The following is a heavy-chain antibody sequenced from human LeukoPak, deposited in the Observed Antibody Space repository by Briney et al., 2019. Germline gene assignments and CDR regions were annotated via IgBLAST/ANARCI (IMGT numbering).Heavy chain of an antibody. J-gene: IGHJ6*03. D-gene: IGHD5-18*01. CDR1: GGSISSYY. V-gene: IGHV4-59*01. CDR3: ARGYSYGYSYYYYYMDV. CDR2: IYYSGST. Sequence: SETLSLTCTVSGGSISSYYWSWIRQPPGKGLEWIGYIYYSGSTNYNPSPKSRVTISIDTSKNQFSLKLSSVTAADTAVYYCARGYSYGYSYYYYYMDVWGKGTTVTVSS.